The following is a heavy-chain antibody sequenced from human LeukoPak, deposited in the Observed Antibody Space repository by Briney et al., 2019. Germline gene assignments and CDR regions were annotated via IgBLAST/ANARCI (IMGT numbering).Heavy chain of an antibody. CDR2: ISAYNGNT. D-gene: IGHD2-15*01. V-gene: IGHV1-18*04. CDR3: ARDNAYCSSGSCYSVHLDAFDI. Sequence: GASVKVSCKASGYTFTSYGISWVRQAPGQGLEWMGWISAYNGNTNYAQKLQGRVTMTTDTSTSTAYMELRSLRSDDTAVYYCARDNAYCSSGSCYSVHLDAFDIWGQGTMVTVSS. CDR1: GYTFTSYG. J-gene: IGHJ3*02.